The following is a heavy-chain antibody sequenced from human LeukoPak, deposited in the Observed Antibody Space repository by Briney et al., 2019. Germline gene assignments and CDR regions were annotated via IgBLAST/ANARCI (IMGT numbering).Heavy chain of an antibody. J-gene: IGHJ4*02. Sequence: KPSETLSLTCAVYGGSFSGYYRSWIRQPPGKGLEWIGEINHSGSTNYNPPLKSRVTISVDTSKNQFSLKLSSVTAADTAVYYCARGIRSSGWYNYWGQGTLVTVSS. V-gene: IGHV4-34*01. CDR1: GGSFSGYY. CDR2: INHSGST. CDR3: ARGIRSSGWYNY. D-gene: IGHD6-19*01.